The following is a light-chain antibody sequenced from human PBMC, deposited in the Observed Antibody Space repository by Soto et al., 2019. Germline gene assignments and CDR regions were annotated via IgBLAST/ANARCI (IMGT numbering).Light chain of an antibody. Sequence: QSVVTQPPPPSGAPGPSVTLTCTGANNEVGSYNYVSWYQQHPGKAPKVIIYEVNKRPSGVPDRFSGSKSGNTASLTVSGLQAEDEADYYCSSYAGTNTRYLFGSGTKVTVL. CDR3: SSYAGTNTRYL. CDR2: EVN. J-gene: IGLJ1*01. CDR1: NNEVGSYNY. V-gene: IGLV2-8*01.